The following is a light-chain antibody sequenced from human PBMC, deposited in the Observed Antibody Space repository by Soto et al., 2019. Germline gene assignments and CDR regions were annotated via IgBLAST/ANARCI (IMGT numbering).Light chain of an antibody. Sequence: QPVLTQPPSVSGAPGQRVTISCTGSSSNIGAGYDVHWYQQLPGTAPKLLIYGNSNRPSGVPDRFSGSKSGTSASLAITGLQAEDEADYYCQSYDSSLSGPWVFGGGTKSPS. CDR1: SSNIGAGYD. J-gene: IGLJ3*02. CDR3: QSYDSSLSGPWV. CDR2: GNS. V-gene: IGLV1-40*01.